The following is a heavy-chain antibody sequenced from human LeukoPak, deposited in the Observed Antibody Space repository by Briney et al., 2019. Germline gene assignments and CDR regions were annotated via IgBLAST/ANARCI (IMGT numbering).Heavy chain of an antibody. V-gene: IGHV3-30*02. CDR2: IRYDGSNR. CDR1: GFTFSSYG. CDR3: APPPSRYYYDSSGYLRDY. Sequence: GGSLRLSCAASGFTFSSYGMHWVRQAPGKGLEWVAFIRYDGSNRYYADSVKGRFTISRDNSKNTLYLQMNSLRAEDTAVYYCAPPPSRYYYDSSGYLRDYWGQGTLVTVSS. J-gene: IGHJ4*02. D-gene: IGHD3-22*01.